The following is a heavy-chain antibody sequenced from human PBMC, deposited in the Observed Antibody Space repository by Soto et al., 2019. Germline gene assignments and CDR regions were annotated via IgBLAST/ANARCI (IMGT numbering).Heavy chain of an antibody. D-gene: IGHD2-21*01. CDR2: ISYDGSNK. J-gene: IGHJ4*01. CDR1: GFTFSSYA. CDR3: SRDRDALIPNYFHY. Sequence: GGSLRLSCAASGFTFSSYAMHWVRQAPGRGLEWVAVISYDGSNKYYADSVKGRFTISRDNSKNTLYLQMNNVRPEDRGVYYCSRDRDALIPNYFHYWGQGTLVTVSS. V-gene: IGHV3-30-3*01.